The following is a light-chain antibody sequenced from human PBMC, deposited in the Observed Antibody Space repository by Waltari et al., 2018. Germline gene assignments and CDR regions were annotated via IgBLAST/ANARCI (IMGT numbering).Light chain of an antibody. V-gene: IGKV1-9*01. CDR3: QQLNSYPPT. CDR1: QGISSF. J-gene: IGKJ4*01. CDR2: AAS. Sequence: QLTQSPSSLSASVGDRVTITCRASQGISSFLAWYQQKAWKAPKLLIYAASTVQRGVPSRFSGSGAGTDFTLTISSLQPEDFATYYCQQLNSYPPTFGGGTKVEIK.